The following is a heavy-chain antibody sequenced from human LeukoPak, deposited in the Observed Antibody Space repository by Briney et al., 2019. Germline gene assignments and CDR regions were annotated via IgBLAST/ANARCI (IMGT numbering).Heavy chain of an antibody. CDR1: GYTFTGYY. CDR3: ARGKNIVVVPAALGH. Sequence: ASVKVSCKASGYTFTGYYMHWVRQAPGQGLEWMGWINPNSGGTNYAQKFQGRVTMTRDTSISTAYMELSRLRSDDTAVYYCARGKNIVVVPAALGHWGQGTLVTVSS. V-gene: IGHV1-2*02. D-gene: IGHD2-2*01. CDR2: INPNSGGT. J-gene: IGHJ4*02.